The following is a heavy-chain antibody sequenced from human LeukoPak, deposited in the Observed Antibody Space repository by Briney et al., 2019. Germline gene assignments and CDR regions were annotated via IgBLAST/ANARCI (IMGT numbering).Heavy chain of an antibody. J-gene: IGHJ5*02. CDR3: ARRDPKGLHPSYNWFDP. Sequence: GESLKISCKGSGYSFTSYWIGWVRQMPGKGLEWMGIIYPGDSDTRYSPSFQGQVTVSADKSINTAYLQWSSLKASDTAMYYCARRDPKGLHPSYNWFDPWGQGTLVTVSS. CDR1: GYSFTSYW. CDR2: IYPGDSDT. V-gene: IGHV5-51*01. D-gene: IGHD4-11*01.